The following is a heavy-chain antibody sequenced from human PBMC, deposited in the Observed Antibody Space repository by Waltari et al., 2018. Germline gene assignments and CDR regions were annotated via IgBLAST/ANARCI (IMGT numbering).Heavy chain of an antibody. J-gene: IGHJ4*02. CDR1: GFTFSNYW. Sequence: EVQLVESGGGLVQPGGSLRLSCAASGFTFSNYWMSWVRQAPGKGLELVANRKQDGREKYYVDSVKGRFTISRDNAKNSLYLQMNTLRAEDTAVYYCARDDSSGWPFWGQGTLVTVSS. CDR2: RKQDGREK. D-gene: IGHD6-19*01. V-gene: IGHV3-7*01. CDR3: ARDDSSGWPF.